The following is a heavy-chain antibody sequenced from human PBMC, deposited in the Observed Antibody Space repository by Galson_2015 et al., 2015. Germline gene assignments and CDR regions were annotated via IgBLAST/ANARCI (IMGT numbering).Heavy chain of an antibody. D-gene: IGHD5-18*01. CDR2: IYYSGST. CDR3: ARASQGTAMATGEFDY. Sequence: TLSLTCTVSGGSISSGGYYWSWIRQHPGKGLEWIGYIYYSGSTYYNPSLKSRVTISVDTSKNQFSLKLSSVTAADTAVYYCARASQGTAMATGEFDYWGQGTLVTVSS. CDR1: GGSISSGGYY. V-gene: IGHV4-31*03. J-gene: IGHJ4*02.